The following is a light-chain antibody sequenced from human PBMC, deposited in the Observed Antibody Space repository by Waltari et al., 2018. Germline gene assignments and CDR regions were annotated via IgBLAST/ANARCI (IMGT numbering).Light chain of an antibody. J-gene: IGLJ3*02. CDR3: RSFTSSSTWV. Sequence: QSALTQPASVSGSPGQSITISCTGTTSDLGGYNYVSWYQQHPGKAPKLLIYDVNSRPSGVSNRFSGSKSGNTASLIISGLQAEDEADYYCRSFTSSSTWVFGGGTKLTVL. V-gene: IGLV2-14*01. CDR1: TSDLGGYNY. CDR2: DVN.